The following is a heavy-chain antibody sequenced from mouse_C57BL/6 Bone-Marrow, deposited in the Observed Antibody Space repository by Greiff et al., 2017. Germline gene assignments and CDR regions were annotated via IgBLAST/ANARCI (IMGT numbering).Heavy chain of an antibody. J-gene: IGHJ1*03. CDR2: IYPGSGNT. CDR1: GYTFTDYY. CDR3: ARRVGPDWYFDV. Sequence: VQLQQSGAELVRPGASVKLSCKASGYTFTDYYINWVKQRPGQGLEWIARIYPGSGNTYYNEKFKGKATLTAEKSSSTAYMQLSSLTSEDSAVYFCARRVGPDWYFDVWGTGTTVTVSS. D-gene: IGHD4-1*01. V-gene: IGHV1-76*01.